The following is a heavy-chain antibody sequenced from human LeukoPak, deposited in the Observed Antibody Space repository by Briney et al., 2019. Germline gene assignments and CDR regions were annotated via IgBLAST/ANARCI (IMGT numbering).Heavy chain of an antibody. CDR2: IYYSGST. Sequence: SETLSLTCTVPGGSISSYYWIWVRQPPGKGLEWIGYIYYSGSTNYNPSLKSRVTISVDTSKNQFSLKLSSVTAADTAVYYCARLIYYYDSSGYYEGNWFDPWGQGTLVTVSS. CDR1: GGSISSYY. J-gene: IGHJ5*02. CDR3: ARLIYYYDSSGYYEGNWFDP. D-gene: IGHD3-22*01. V-gene: IGHV4-59*01.